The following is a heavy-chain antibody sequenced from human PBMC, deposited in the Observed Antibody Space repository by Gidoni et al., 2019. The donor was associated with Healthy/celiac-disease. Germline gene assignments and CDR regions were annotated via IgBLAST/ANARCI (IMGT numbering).Heavy chain of an antibody. CDR1: GGTFSSYA. CDR2: IIPIFGTA. J-gene: IGHJ3*02. CDR3: ARPRQARTVDDAFDI. V-gene: IGHV1-69*06. D-gene: IGHD1-26*01. Sequence: QVQLVQSGAEVKKPGSSLKVSCKASGGTFSSYAISWVRQAPGQGLEWMGGIIPIFGTANDAQKFQGRVTITAEKSTSTAYMELSSLRSEDTAVYYCARPRQARTVDDAFDIWGQGTMVTVSS.